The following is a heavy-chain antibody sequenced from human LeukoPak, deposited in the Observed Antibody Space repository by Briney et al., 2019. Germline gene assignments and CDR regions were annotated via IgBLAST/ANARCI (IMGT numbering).Heavy chain of an antibody. D-gene: IGHD6-6*01. J-gene: IGHJ4*02. CDR2: ISGSGDST. Sequence: PGGSLRLSCAASGFTFSNYALSWVRQAPGKGLEWVSSISGSGDSTNYADSVKGRFTVSRDNSKNTLYLQLNSLRADDTAVYYCARHRSSWLIDYWGQGTLVTVSS. V-gene: IGHV3-23*01. CDR1: GFTFSNYA. CDR3: ARHRSSWLIDY.